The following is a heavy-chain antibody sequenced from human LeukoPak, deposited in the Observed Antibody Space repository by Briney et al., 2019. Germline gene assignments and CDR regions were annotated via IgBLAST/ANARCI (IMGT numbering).Heavy chain of an antibody. J-gene: IGHJ6*03. CDR2: IYYSGST. CDR1: GGSISSSSYY. Sequence: SETLSLTCTVSGGSISSSSYYWGWIRQPPGKGLEWIGSIYYSGSTYYNPSLKSRVTISVDTSKNQFSLKPSSVTAADTAVYYSTGGPYYYMDVWGKGTTATVSS. CDR3: TGGPYYYMDV. D-gene: IGHD3-16*01. V-gene: IGHV4-39*07.